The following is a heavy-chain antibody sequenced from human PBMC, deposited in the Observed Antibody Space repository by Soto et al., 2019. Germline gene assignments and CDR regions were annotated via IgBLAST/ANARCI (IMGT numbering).Heavy chain of an antibody. CDR2: IYSGGSA. V-gene: IGHV3-66*04. CDR3: ARHGYSYGGGYFDS. J-gene: IGHJ4*02. D-gene: IGHD5-18*01. Sequence: EVQLVESGGGLVQPGGSLRLSCAASGFTVSSNYMSWVRQAPGKGLEWVSVIYSGGSAYYADSVKGRFTISRYNSKNTLYLQMNSLRAEDTAVYYCARHGYSYGGGYFDSWGQGTLVTVSS. CDR1: GFTVSSNY.